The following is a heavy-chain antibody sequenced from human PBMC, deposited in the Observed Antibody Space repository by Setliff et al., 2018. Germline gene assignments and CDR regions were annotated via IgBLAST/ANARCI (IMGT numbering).Heavy chain of an antibody. CDR2: VSRSGST. CDR3: ARDRSYYASGSFTKWFDY. V-gene: IGHV4-59*11. J-gene: IGHJ4*02. CDR1: SDSFSGHH. D-gene: IGHD3-10*01. Sequence: PSETLSLTCTVSSDSFSGHHWSWIRQPPGKGLEWIGYVSRSGSTKYNPSLKSRVAISIDTSKKQFSLELSSVTAADTAIYYCARDRSYYASGSFTKWFDYWGQGTLVTVSS.